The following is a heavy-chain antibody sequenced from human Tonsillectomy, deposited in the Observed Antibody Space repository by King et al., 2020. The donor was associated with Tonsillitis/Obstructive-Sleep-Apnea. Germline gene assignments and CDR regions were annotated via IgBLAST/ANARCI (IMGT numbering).Heavy chain of an antibody. Sequence: QMQLVQSGGGVVQPGRSLRLSCAASGFTFSNYAIHWVRQAPGKGLEWVAVISSDGSDKYIADSVRGRFAVSRDNSKNTMYLQMNSLRDEDTAVYYCARVRGYWDSTSCYAPGYWGQGTLVTVSS. V-gene: IGHV3-30*01. D-gene: IGHD2-2*01. CDR2: ISSDGSDK. J-gene: IGHJ4*02. CDR1: GFTFSNYA. CDR3: ARVRGYWDSTSCYAPGY.